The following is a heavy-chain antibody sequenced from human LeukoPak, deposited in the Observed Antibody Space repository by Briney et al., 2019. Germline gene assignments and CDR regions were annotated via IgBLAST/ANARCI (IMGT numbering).Heavy chain of an antibody. D-gene: IGHD6-13*01. CDR3: ARAVIAAAGPFDY. CDR1: GFTFSSYS. CDR2: ISSSSSYI. V-gene: IGHV3-21*01. Sequence: GGSLRLSCAASGFTFSSYSMNWVRQAPGKGPEWVSSISSSSSYIYYADSVKGRFTISRDNAKNSLNLQMNSLRAEDTAVYYCARAVIAAAGPFDYWGQGTLVTVSS. J-gene: IGHJ4*02.